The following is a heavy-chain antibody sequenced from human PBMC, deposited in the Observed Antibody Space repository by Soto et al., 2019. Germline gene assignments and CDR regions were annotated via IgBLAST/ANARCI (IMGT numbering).Heavy chain of an antibody. CDR1: GGSFSGYY. D-gene: IGHD6-13*01. CDR3: ARSAAGTLGY. Sequence: QVQLQQWGAGLLKPSETLSLTCAVYGGSFSGYYWSWIRQPPGKGLEWIGENNHSGSTNYNPSLKSRVTIAVDTSKTQFSLKLSSVTAADTAVYYCARSAAGTLGYWGQGTLVTVSS. V-gene: IGHV4-34*01. CDR2: NNHSGST. J-gene: IGHJ4*02.